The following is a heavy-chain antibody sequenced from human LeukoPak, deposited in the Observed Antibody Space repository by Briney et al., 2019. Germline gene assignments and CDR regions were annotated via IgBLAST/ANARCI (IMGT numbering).Heavy chain of an antibody. J-gene: IGHJ4*02. Sequence: GSLRLSCAASGFTFSSYAMSWVRQPPGKGLEWIGEIYHSGSTNYNPSLKSRVTISVDKSKNQFSLKLSSVTAADTAVYYCARVVVVVAATYFDYWGQGTLVTVSS. CDR2: IYHSGST. CDR3: ARVVVVVAATYFDY. D-gene: IGHD2-15*01. CDR1: GFTFSSYAM. V-gene: IGHV4-4*02.